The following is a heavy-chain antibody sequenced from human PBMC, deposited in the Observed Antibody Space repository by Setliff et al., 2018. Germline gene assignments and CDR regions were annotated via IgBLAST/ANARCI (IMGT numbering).Heavy chain of an antibody. CDR1: GGSFSGYY. J-gene: IGHJ4*02. CDR2: INHSGST. D-gene: IGHD6-19*01. V-gene: IGHV4-34*01. CDR3: ARAGNIAVAGKALDY. Sequence: SETLSLTCAVYGGSFSGYYWSWIRQPPGKGLEWIGEINHSGSTNYNPSLKSRVTISVDTSKNQFSLKLSSVTAADTAVYYCARAGNIAVAGKALDYLGQGTLVTVSS.